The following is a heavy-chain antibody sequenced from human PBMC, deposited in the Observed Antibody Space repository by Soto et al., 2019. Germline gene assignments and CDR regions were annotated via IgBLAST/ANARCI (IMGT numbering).Heavy chain of an antibody. CDR1: GYTFTSYG. CDR3: ARGKYPNYDFWSGYGY. Sequence: QVQLVQSGAEVKKPGASVKVSCKASGYTFTSYGISWVRQAPGQGLEWMGWISAYNGKTNYAQKLQGRVTMTIDTSTSTAYVELRSLRSDDTAVYYCARGKYPNYDFWSGYGYWGQGTLVTVSS. D-gene: IGHD3-3*01. J-gene: IGHJ4*02. V-gene: IGHV1-18*01. CDR2: ISAYNGKT.